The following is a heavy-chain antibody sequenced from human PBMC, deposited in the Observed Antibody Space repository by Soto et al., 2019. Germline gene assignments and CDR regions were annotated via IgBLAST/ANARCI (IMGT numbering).Heavy chain of an antibody. D-gene: IGHD2-21*01. J-gene: IGHJ5*02. V-gene: IGHV4-39*01. CDR1: GCSISSSSYY. CDR3: ARLKIASSCGAASQHNGFDL. CDR2: IYYSGST. Sequence: TLPLTCTFSGCSISSSSYYWGWIRQPPGKGLEWIGCIYYSGSTYYNPSLKSRVTLSVDTSKNQFSLKLSSVTAADPAVYYCARLKIASSCGAASQHNGFDLWGHGTLVTDS.